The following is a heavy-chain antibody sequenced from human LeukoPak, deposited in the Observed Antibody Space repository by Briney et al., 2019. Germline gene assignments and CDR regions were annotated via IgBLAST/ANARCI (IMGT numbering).Heavy chain of an antibody. V-gene: IGHV3-7*01. Sequence: GGSLRLSCAASGFTFSSYWMSWVRQAPGKGLEWVANIKQDGSEKYYVDSVKGRFTISRDNAKNSLYLQMNSLRAEDTAVYYCARDGARNSLLYYYYYGMGVWGQGTLVTVSS. CDR2: IKQDGSEK. CDR1: GFTFSSYW. J-gene: IGHJ6*02. CDR3: ARDGARNSLLYYYYYGMGV. D-gene: IGHD2-15*01.